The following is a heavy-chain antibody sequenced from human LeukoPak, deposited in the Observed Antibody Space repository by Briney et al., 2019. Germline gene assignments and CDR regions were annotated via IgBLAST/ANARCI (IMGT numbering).Heavy chain of an antibody. D-gene: IGHD3-22*01. CDR1: GGSISSGSYY. Sequence: SETLSLTCTVSGGSISSGSYYWSWIRQPAGKGLEWIGRIYTSGSTNYNPSLKSRVTISVDTSKNQFSLKLSSVTAADTAVYYRARGIITMIVDDAFDIWGQGTMVTVSS. J-gene: IGHJ3*02. V-gene: IGHV4-61*02. CDR2: IYTSGST. CDR3: ARGIITMIVDDAFDI.